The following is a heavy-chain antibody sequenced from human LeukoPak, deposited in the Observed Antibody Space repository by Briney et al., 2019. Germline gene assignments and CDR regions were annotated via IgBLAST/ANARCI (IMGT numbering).Heavy chain of an antibody. J-gene: IGHJ3*02. V-gene: IGHV3-15*07. CDR2: IKSKTDGGTT. Sequence: GSLRLSCAASGFTFSNAWMNWVRQAPGKGLEWVGRIKSKTDGGTTDYAAPVKGRFTISRDDSKNTLYLQMNSLKTEDTAVYYCTTEYDSSGYYPSDAFDIWGQGTMVTVSS. CDR3: TTEYDSSGYYPSDAFDI. CDR1: GFTFSNAW. D-gene: IGHD3-22*01.